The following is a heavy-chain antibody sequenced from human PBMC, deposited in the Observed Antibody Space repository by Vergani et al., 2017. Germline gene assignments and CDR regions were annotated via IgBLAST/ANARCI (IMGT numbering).Heavy chain of an antibody. V-gene: IGHV3-74*03. CDR1: GFSFNSYW. D-gene: IGHD2-15*01. CDR2: IKSDGSIT. Sequence: DVHLAESGGGFFQPGGSLRLSCSASGFSFNSYWMHWVRQVPGKGLLWVSRIKSDGSITAYADSVKGRFTISRDNAQNTLYLQMNRLTDADTAVYFCARLRGGRFEYWGQGTLVTVSS. J-gene: IGHJ4*02. CDR3: ARLRGGRFEY.